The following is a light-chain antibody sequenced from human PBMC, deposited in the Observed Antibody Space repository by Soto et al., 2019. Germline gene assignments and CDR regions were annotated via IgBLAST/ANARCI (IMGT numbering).Light chain of an antibody. Sequence: DIQMTQSPSSLSASVGDRVTITCRASQDLSNFLAWFQQKPGKVPKLLIYAASTLQSGVPSRFSGSGSGTDFTLTISSQQPEDVATYYCQKYNSAPLTFGQGTKVEIK. CDR1: QDLSNF. CDR2: AAS. V-gene: IGKV1-27*01. CDR3: QKYNSAPLT. J-gene: IGKJ1*01.